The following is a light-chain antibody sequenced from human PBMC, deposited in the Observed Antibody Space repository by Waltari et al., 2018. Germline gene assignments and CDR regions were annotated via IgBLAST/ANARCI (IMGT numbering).Light chain of an antibody. CDR2: DGA. Sequence: SSMVTQPPSVSVAPGPKARITCEGASFGGQYGHWYQQKPGQAPVLVLYDGANRPSGIPERFSGSKSGIPATLAVTGVEPGDEADYYCQVWDNSGDHPEFGGGTKLTVL. J-gene: IGLJ3*02. CDR3: QVWDNSGDHPE. CDR1: SFGGQY. V-gene: IGLV3-21*01.